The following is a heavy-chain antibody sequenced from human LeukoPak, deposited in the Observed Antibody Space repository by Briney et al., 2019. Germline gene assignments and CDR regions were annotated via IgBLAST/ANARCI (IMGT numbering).Heavy chain of an antibody. V-gene: IGHV3-7*01. CDR3: ATNTRAYAVLLAY. CDR2: INQDGGQK. Sequence: GGSLRLSCAASGFTFSSSWMTWARQAPGKGLEWVANINQDGGQKYYLDSVKGRFTISRDNADNSLYLQMDGLRAEDTAVYYCATNTRAYAVLLAYWGQGTLVTVSS. D-gene: IGHD4-17*01. CDR1: GFTFSSSW. J-gene: IGHJ4*02.